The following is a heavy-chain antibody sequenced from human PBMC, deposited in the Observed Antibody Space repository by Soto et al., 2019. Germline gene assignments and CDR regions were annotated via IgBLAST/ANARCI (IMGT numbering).Heavy chain of an antibody. V-gene: IGHV4-39*01. J-gene: IGHJ4*02. CDR3: ARLPVTTYSLDY. CDR2: IYYSGST. Sequence: QLQLQESGPGLVKPSETLSLTCTVSGGSLSSSSYYWGWIRQPPGKGLEWIGSIYYSGSTYYNPSLKSRVTISVDKSKNQFSLKLSSVTAADTAVYYCARLPVTTYSLDYWGQGTLVTVSS. D-gene: IGHD4-17*01. CDR1: GGSLSSSSYY.